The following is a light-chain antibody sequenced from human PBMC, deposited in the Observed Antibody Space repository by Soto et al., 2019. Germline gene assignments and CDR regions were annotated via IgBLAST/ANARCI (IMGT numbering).Light chain of an antibody. J-gene: IGKJ1*01. Sequence: DIPMTQSPSSLSASVGDRVTITCRASQSISSFLNWYQQKPGKAPKLLIYAASSLQSGVPSRFTGSVSGTDFTRTISSLQPEDFASYYRQQSFRSPRTFGQGTQVETK. CDR2: AAS. V-gene: IGKV1-39*01. CDR1: QSISSF. CDR3: QQSFRSPRT.